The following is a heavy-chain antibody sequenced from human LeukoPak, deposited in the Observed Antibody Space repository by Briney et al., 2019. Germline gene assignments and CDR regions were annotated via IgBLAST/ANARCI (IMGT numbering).Heavy chain of an antibody. Sequence: GGSLRLSCAASGFTFSTFAMIWVRQPPGKGLEWVGFIRSKAYGGTTEYAASVKGRFTISRDDSKSIAYLQMNSLKTEDTAVYYCTRDVLGGLWFGELLNYYYYMDVWGKGTTVTISS. CDR2: IRSKAYGGTT. D-gene: IGHD3-10*01. CDR1: GFTFSTFA. J-gene: IGHJ6*03. CDR3: TRDVLGGLWFGELLNYYYYMDV. V-gene: IGHV3-49*04.